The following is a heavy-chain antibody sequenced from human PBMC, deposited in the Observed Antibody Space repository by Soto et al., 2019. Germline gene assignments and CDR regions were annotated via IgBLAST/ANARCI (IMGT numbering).Heavy chain of an antibody. D-gene: IGHD3-16*01. CDR3: ARSWVTGKGGIDV. CDR2: INGYTGNT. Sequence: QVQLVQSGAEVKKPGASVKVSCKASGYTFTSYGLSWVRQAPGQGLEWMGWINGYTGNTNYAQKFQGRVTMTTDPSTNTAYLDLWTLISDDTAVYYCARSWVTGKGGIDVWGQGTTVTVSS. J-gene: IGHJ6*02. V-gene: IGHV1-18*01. CDR1: GYTFTSYG.